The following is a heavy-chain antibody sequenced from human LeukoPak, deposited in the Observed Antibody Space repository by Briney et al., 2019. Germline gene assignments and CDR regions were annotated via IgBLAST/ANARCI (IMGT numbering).Heavy chain of an antibody. D-gene: IGHD3-3*01. V-gene: IGHV5-51*01. CDR1: GYTFSSYW. J-gene: IGHJ4*02. Sequence: GESLKISCKGSGYTFSSYWIGWVRQMPGKGLEWMGIVYPGDSDTRYSPSLQGQVTISVDTSIGTAYLQWSSLKASDTAIYYCARQNDFRLDYWGQGTLVTVSS. CDR3: ARQNDFRLDY. CDR2: VYPGDSDT.